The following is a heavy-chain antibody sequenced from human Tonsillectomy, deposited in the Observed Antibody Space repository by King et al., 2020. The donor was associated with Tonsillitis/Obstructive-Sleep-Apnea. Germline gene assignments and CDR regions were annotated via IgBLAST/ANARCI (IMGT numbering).Heavy chain of an antibody. Sequence: QLVQSGAEVKKPGASVKVSCKASGYTFTNYGISWVRQAPGQGLEWMGWISAYNGNTNSAQKLQGRFTMTTDTSTSTAFMELRSLRSDDTAGYYCARDSMSHYYDSSAYYTFDYWGQGTLVTVSS. CDR3: ARDSMSHYYDSSAYYTFDY. D-gene: IGHD3-22*01. CDR2: ISAYNGNT. J-gene: IGHJ4*02. V-gene: IGHV1-18*01. CDR1: GYTFTNYG.